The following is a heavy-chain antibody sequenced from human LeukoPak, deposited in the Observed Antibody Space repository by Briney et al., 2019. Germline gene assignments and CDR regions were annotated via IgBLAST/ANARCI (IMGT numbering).Heavy chain of an antibody. CDR2: INPSGGST. V-gene: IGHV1-46*01. J-gene: IGHJ3*02. D-gene: IGHD3-22*01. Sequence: ASVKVSCKASGYTFTSYYMHWVRQAPGQGLEWMGIINPSGGSTSYAQKFQGRVTMTRDMSTSTVYMELSSLRSEDTAVYYCARVRVTMMGFHDAFDIWGQGTMVTVSS. CDR3: ARVRVTMMGFHDAFDI. CDR1: GYTFTSYY.